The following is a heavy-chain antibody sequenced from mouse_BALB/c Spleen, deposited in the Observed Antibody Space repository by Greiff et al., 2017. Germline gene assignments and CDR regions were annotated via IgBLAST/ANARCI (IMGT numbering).Heavy chain of an antibody. CDR3: ARCGMDGNSVGDY. J-gene: IGHJ4*01. D-gene: IGHD2-1*01. Sequence: EVQLQQTGPELVKPGASVKISRKASGYPLTDHIMLWGKPSHGKSLEWIGNINPYYGSTSYNLKFKGKATLTVDKSSSTAYMQLNSLTSEDAAVYYCARCGMDGNSVGDYWGQGTSVTVSA. V-gene: IGHV1-39*01. CDR1: GYPLTDHI. CDR2: INPYYGST.